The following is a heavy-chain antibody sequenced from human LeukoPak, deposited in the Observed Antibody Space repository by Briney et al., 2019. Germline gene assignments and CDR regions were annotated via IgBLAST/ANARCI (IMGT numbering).Heavy chain of an antibody. Sequence: GGSLRLSCAASGFTFSDYYMSWIRQAPGKGLEWVSYISSSGSTIYNADSVKGRFTISRDNAKNSLYLQMNSLRAEDTAVYYCAKGVVPVIAMNYFDNWGQGTLVTVSS. CDR1: GFTFSDYY. D-gene: IGHD2-21*01. V-gene: IGHV3-11*01. CDR2: ISSSGSTI. J-gene: IGHJ4*02. CDR3: AKGVVPVIAMNYFDN.